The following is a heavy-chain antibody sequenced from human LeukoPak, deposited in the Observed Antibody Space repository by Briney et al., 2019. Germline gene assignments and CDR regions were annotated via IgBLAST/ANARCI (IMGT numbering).Heavy chain of an antibody. Sequence: GASVKVSCKASGYTFTTYAINWVRQAPGQGLEWMGWINTNTGNPTYAQGFTGRFVFSLDTSVSTAYLQISSLKAEDTAVYYCAREGSGSYSPLDAFDIWGQGTMVTVSS. CDR1: GYTFTTYA. D-gene: IGHD1-26*01. V-gene: IGHV7-4-1*02. CDR2: INTNTGNP. CDR3: AREGSGSYSPLDAFDI. J-gene: IGHJ3*02.